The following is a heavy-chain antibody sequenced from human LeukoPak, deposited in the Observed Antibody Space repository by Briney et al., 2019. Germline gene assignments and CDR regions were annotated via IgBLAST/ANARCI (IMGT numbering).Heavy chain of an antibody. CDR1: GGSISSSSYY. J-gene: IGHJ4*02. D-gene: IGHD1-1*01. Sequence: SETLSLTCTVSGGSISSSSYYWGWIRQPPGKGLEWIGSIYYSGSTYYNPSLKSRVTISVDTSKNQFSLKLSSVTAADTAVYYCARRQLERTHFDYWGQGTLVTVSS. CDR3: ARRQLERTHFDY. CDR2: IYYSGST. V-gene: IGHV4-39*01.